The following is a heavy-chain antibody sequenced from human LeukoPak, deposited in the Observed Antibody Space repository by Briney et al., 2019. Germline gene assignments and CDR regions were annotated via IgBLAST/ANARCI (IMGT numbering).Heavy chain of an antibody. V-gene: IGHV4-39*07. CDR3: ARDQWGGDFDH. CDR2: IYYSGST. D-gene: IGHD1-26*01. J-gene: IGHJ4*02. CDR1: GGSISSSSYY. Sequence: SETLSLTCTVSGGSISSSSYYWGWIRQPPGKGLEWIGSIYYSGSTYYNPSLKSRVTISVDTSKNQFSLKLSSVTAADTAVYYCARDQWGGDFDHWGQGTLVTVSS.